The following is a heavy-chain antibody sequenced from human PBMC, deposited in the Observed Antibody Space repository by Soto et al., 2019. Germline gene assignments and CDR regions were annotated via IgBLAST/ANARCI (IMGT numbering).Heavy chain of an antibody. CDR1: GGSISSSSSY. V-gene: IGHV4-39*01. CDR3: ARLKGDFWSGYYIYGMDV. Sequence: SETLSLTCTVSGGSISSSSSYWGWIRQPPGKGLEWIGSIYYSGSTYYNPSLKSRVTISVDTSKNQFSLKLSSVTAADTAVYYCARLKGDFWSGYYIYGMDVWGQGTTVT. D-gene: IGHD3-3*01. CDR2: IYYSGST. J-gene: IGHJ6*02.